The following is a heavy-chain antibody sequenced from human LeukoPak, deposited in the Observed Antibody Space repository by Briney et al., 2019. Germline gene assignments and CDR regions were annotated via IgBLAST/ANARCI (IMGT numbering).Heavy chain of an antibody. J-gene: IGHJ4*02. D-gene: IGHD3-9*01. Sequence: KPSETLSLTCAVSGGSISSGGYSWSWIRQPPGKGLEWIGYIYHSGSTYYNPSLKSRVTISVDRSKNQFSLKLSSVTAADTAVYYCARTLNLRYFDWLFTQRGQGTLVTVSS. CDR3: ARTLNLRYFDWLFTQ. CDR1: GGSISSGGYS. V-gene: IGHV4-30-2*02. CDR2: IYHSGST.